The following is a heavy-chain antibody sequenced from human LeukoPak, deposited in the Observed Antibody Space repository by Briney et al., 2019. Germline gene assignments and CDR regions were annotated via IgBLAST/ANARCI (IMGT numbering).Heavy chain of an antibody. Sequence: GGSLRLSCAASGFTFSSYAMSWVRQAPGKGLEWVSAINGSGGSTYYADSVKGRFTISRDNSKNTLYLQMNSLRAEDTAVYYCAKGGAVSSKSITLVRGTRRYYYYMDVWGKGTTVTISS. V-gene: IGHV3-23*01. D-gene: IGHD3-10*01. CDR2: INGSGGST. CDR3: AKGGAVSSKSITLVRGTRRYYYYMDV. J-gene: IGHJ6*03. CDR1: GFTFSSYA.